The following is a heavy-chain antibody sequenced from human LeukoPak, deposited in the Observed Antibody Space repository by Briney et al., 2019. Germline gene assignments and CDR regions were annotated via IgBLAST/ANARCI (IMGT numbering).Heavy chain of an antibody. Sequence: GGSLRLSCAASRFAFSAYAMTWVRQAPGKGLEWVSSITGSGAGTSYADSVKGRFTISRDNSKNTLYLQMNNLRAEDTAVYYCTKDPNGDYIGAFDFWGQGTMVTVSS. CDR1: RFAFSAYA. CDR3: TKDPNGDYIGAFDF. J-gene: IGHJ3*01. V-gene: IGHV3-23*01. CDR2: ITGSGAGT. D-gene: IGHD4-17*01.